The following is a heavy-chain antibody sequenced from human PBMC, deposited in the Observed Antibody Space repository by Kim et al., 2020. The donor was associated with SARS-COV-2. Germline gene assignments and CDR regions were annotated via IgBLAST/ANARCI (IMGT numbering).Heavy chain of an antibody. J-gene: IGHJ6*02. D-gene: IGHD6-19*01. V-gene: IGHV3-9*01. Sequence: GGSLRLSCAASGFTFDDYAMHWVRQAPGKGLEWVSGISWNSGSIGYADSVKGRFTISRDNAKNSLYLQMNSLRAEDTALYYCANGGGLDYYYGMDVWGQGTTVTVSS. CDR2: ISWNSGSI. CDR1: GFTFDDYA. CDR3: ANGGGLDYYYGMDV.